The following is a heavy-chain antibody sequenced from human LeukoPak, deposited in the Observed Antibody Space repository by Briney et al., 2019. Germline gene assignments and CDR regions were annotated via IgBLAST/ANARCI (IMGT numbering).Heavy chain of an antibody. J-gene: IGHJ6*03. V-gene: IGHV3-7*01. CDR2: IKQDGSEK. D-gene: IGHD3-9*01. CDR1: GFNFNTYW. Sequence: GGSLRLSCAASGFNFNTYWMSWVRQAPGRGLEWVANIKQDGSEKFYVDSLKGRFTISRDNSKNSLYLQMNSLRAEDTAVYYCARANDNYYYYYMDVWGKGTTVTISS. CDR3: ARANDNYYYYYMDV.